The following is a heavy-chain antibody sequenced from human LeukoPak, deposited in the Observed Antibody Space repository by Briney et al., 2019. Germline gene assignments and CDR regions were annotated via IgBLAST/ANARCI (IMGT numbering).Heavy chain of an antibody. Sequence: PSETLSLTCTVSGGSISSSSYYWSWIRQPPGKGLEWIGYIYYSGSTNYNPSLKSRVTISVDTSKNQFSPKLSSVTAADTAVYYCARVTGYWYFDLWGRGTLVTVSS. D-gene: IGHD1-14*01. CDR1: GGSISSSSYY. CDR2: IYYSGST. CDR3: ARVTGYWYFDL. V-gene: IGHV4-61*01. J-gene: IGHJ2*01.